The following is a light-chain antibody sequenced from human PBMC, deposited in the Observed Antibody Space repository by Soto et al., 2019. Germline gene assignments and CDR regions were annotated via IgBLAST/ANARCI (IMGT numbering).Light chain of an antibody. J-gene: IGLJ1*01. V-gene: IGLV2-14*01. CDR3: SSYTSSSLYG. Sequence: QSVLTQPASVSGSPGQSITISCTGTSSDVGGYNYVSWYQQHPGKAPKLMIYDVSNRPSGGSHRISASNSGNTASLTISELLAEDEADYYCSSYTSSSLYGFGTGTKVTVL. CDR2: DVS. CDR1: SSDVGGYNY.